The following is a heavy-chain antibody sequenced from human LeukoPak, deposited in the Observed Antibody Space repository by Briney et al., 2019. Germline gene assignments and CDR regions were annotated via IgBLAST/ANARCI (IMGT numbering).Heavy chain of an antibody. CDR3: ASFRDCIAADPSYYMDV. CDR1: GGSISSSSFY. Sequence: KPSETLSLTCTVSGGSISSSSFYWGWIRRPPGKGLEWIGIIYYSGSTYYNPSLKSRVTISVDTSKNQFSLKLSSVTAADTAVYYCASFRDCIAADPSYYMDVWGKGTTVTVSS. CDR2: IYYSGST. J-gene: IGHJ6*03. V-gene: IGHV4-39*01. D-gene: IGHD6-25*01.